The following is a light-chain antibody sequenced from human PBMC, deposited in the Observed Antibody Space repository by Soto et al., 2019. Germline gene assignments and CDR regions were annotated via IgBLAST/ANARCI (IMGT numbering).Light chain of an antibody. J-gene: IGKJ1*01. V-gene: IGKV3-20*01. CDR2: GAS. CDR3: QQYGSSPPRT. CDR1: QSVSSSY. Sequence: EIVLTQSPGTLSLSPGERATLSCRASQSVSSSYLGWYQQKPGHATRLLIYGASSRATGLPDGFSGSGSGPDFPLTISRLQPGDFAVYYCQQYGSSPPRTFGQWTQVEI.